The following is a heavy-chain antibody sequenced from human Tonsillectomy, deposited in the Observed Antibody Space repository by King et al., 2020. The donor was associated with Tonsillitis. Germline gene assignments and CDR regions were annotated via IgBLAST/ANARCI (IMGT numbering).Heavy chain of an antibody. CDR1: GASITTSNW. V-gene: IGHV4-4*03. Sequence: VQLQQSGPGLVNPPGTLSLTCAVSGASITTSNWWTWVRQPPGKGLEWIGEIYHSGSTNYNPSLQSRVTILVDKSKNQFSLRVTSVTAADTAVYYCARAFYASGNGLDVWGQGPPVTVSS. CDR2: IYHSGST. CDR3: ARAFYASGNGLDV. D-gene: IGHD3-10*01. J-gene: IGHJ6*02.